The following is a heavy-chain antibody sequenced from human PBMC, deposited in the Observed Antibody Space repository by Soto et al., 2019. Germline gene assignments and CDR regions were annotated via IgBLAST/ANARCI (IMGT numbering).Heavy chain of an antibody. J-gene: IGHJ3*02. D-gene: IGHD6-6*01. CDR2: ISPYGYT. CDR3: ATGAVSIAALKDQDAFHI. V-gene: IGHV1-18*01. Sequence: VSVKVSFKPSCYRFTSDGSNWVRQEPGQGLEWMGWISPYGYTNYAQRLQGRFTMTTDRSTTTAYLELGRLRSDDTAVYYCATGAVSIAALKDQDAFHIWGQGKRVTVS. CDR1: CYRFTSDG.